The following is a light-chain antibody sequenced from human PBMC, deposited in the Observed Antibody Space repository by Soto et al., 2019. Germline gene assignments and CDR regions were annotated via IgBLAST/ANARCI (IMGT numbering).Light chain of an antibody. CDR3: LQRIEFPWT. Sequence: IVITHTPLSLPVTPLEPASLSFISNQILLDRDYGNTYLDWFLQKPGQSPQLLIYTLSYRASGVPDRFSGSGSGTDFTLQISRVEAEDVGVYFCLQRIEFPWTFGGGTKVDSK. V-gene: IGKV2-40*01. J-gene: IGKJ4*02. CDR1: QILLDRDYGNTY. CDR2: TLS.